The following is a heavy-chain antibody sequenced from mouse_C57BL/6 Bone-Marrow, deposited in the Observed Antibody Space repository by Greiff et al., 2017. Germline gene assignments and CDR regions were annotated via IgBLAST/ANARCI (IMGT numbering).Heavy chain of an antibody. J-gene: IGHJ1*03. V-gene: IGHV14-4*01. Sequence: VQLQQSGAELVRPGASVKLSCTASGFNIKDDYMHWVKQRPEQGLEWIGWIDPENGDTEYASKFQGKATITADTSSTTAYLQLRSLTSEDTAVYYCTLIYYCCPVWGTGTTVTVSS. CDR1: GFNIKDDY. CDR3: TLIYYCCPV. D-gene: IGHD2-3*01. CDR2: IDPENGDT.